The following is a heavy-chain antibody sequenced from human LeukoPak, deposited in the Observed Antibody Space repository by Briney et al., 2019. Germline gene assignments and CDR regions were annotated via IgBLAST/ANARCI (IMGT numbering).Heavy chain of an antibody. CDR3: ARARYYYDSSGYPSYYFDY. CDR1: GGSFSGYY. D-gene: IGHD3-22*01. V-gene: IGHV4-34*01. Sequence: PSETLSLTCAVYGGSFSGYYWSWIRQPPGKGLEWIGEINHSGSTNYNPSLKSRVTISVDTSKNQFSLKLSSVTAADTAVYYCARARYYYDSSGYPSYYFDYWGQGTLVTVSS. J-gene: IGHJ4*02. CDR2: INHSGST.